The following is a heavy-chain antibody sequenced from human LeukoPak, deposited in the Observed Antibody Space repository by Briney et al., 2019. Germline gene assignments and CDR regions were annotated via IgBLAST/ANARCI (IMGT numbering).Heavy chain of an antibody. CDR1: GFTSSSYG. Sequence: GGSLRLSCAASGFTSSSYGMHWVRQAPGKGLEWVAVISYDGSNKYYADSVKGRFTISRDNSKNTLYLQMNSLRAEDTAVYYCAKAIVGATTGDYWGQGTLVTVSS. J-gene: IGHJ4*02. CDR3: AKAIVGATTGDY. D-gene: IGHD1-26*01. CDR2: ISYDGSNK. V-gene: IGHV3-30*18.